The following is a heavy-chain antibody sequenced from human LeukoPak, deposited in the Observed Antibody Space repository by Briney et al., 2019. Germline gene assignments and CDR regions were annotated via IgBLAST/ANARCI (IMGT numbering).Heavy chain of an antibody. CDR2: MNPNSGNT. CDR3: ARSGGGTQWTDYGGNSAYYYFDY. J-gene: IGHJ4*02. CDR1: GYTFTSYD. V-gene: IGHV1-8*01. D-gene: IGHD4-23*01. Sequence: GASVKVSCKASGYTFTSYDINWVRQATGQGLEWMGWMNPNSGNTGYAQKFQGRVTMTRNTSISTAYMELSSLRSEDTAVYYCARSGGGTQWTDYGGNSAYYYFDYWGQGTLVTVSS.